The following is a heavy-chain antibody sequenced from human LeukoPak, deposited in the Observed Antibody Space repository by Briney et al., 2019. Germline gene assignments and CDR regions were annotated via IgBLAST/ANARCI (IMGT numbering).Heavy chain of an antibody. Sequence: ASVKVSCKXSGYTFTSYDINWVRQATGQGLEWMGWMNPNSGNTGYAQKFQGRVTMTRNTSISTAYMELSSLRSEDTAVYYCARGGERGYYYGKGFWFDPWGQGTLVTVSS. CDR1: GYTFTSYD. J-gene: IGHJ5*02. CDR3: ARGGERGYYYGKGFWFDP. V-gene: IGHV1-8*01. D-gene: IGHD3-10*01. CDR2: MNPNSGNT.